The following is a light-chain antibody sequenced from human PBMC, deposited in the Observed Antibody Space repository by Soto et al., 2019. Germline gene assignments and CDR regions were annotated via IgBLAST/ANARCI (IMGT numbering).Light chain of an antibody. Sequence: QSALTQPASVSGSPGQSITISCTGTSSDVGGYKYVSWYQQHPGKAPKLMIYDVSNRPSGVSDRFSGSKSGITASLTISGLQSEDEADYYCDSYTSSSSYVFGTGTKVTVL. CDR3: DSYTSSSSYV. J-gene: IGLJ1*01. V-gene: IGLV2-14*01. CDR2: DVS. CDR1: SSDVGGYKY.